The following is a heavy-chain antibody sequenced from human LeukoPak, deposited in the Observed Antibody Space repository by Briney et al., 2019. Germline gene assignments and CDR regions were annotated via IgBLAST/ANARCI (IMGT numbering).Heavy chain of an antibody. V-gene: IGHV3-66*01. CDR1: GFTVSSNY. D-gene: IGHD3-22*01. J-gene: IGHJ4*02. CDR3: ARGPSGYSGYYDY. Sequence: GGSLRLSCAASGFTVSSNYMSWVRQAPGKGLEWVSVIYSGGSTYYADSVKGRFTISTDNSKNTLYLQMNSLRAEDTAVYYCARGPSGYSGYYDYWGQGTLVTVSS. CDR2: IYSGGST.